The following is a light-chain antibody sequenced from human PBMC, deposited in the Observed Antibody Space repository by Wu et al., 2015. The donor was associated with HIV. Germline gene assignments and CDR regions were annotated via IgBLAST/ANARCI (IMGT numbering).Light chain of an antibody. CDR3: QQYGSSPLT. Sequence: EIVMTQSPATLSVSPGERATLSCRASQSVNTNLAWYQQKSGQAPRLLIYGASTRATGIPARFSGSGSGTDFTLTISRLKPEDFAVYYCQQYGSSPLTFGGGTKVEIK. V-gene: IGKV3-15*01. CDR2: GAS. J-gene: IGKJ4*01. CDR1: QSVNTN.